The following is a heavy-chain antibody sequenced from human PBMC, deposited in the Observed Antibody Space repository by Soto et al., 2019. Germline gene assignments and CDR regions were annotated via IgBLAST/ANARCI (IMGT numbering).Heavy chain of an antibody. J-gene: IGHJ4*02. CDR1: GGSISSSSYY. V-gene: IGHV4-39*07. Sequence: SETLSLTCTVSGGSISSSSYYWGWIRQPPGKGLEWIGSIYYSGSTYYNPSLRSRVTISVDTSKNQFSLKLSSVTAADTAVYYCASSRGLRNFDYWGRGTLVTVSS. CDR3: ASSRGLRNFDY. CDR2: IYYSGST. D-gene: IGHD4-17*01.